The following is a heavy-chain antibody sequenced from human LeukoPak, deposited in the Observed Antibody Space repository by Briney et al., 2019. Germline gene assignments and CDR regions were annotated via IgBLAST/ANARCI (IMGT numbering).Heavy chain of an antibody. CDR1: GFTFSSYW. D-gene: IGHD1-20*01. Sequence: GGSLRLSCAASGFTFSSYWMHWVRKAPGKGLVWVSRINSDGSTTNYADSVKGRFTISRDNAKNTLYLQMNSLRAEDTAVYYCAGDRYNWNYFDYWGQGALVTVSS. CDR2: INSDGSTT. CDR3: AGDRYNWNYFDY. J-gene: IGHJ4*02. V-gene: IGHV3-74*01.